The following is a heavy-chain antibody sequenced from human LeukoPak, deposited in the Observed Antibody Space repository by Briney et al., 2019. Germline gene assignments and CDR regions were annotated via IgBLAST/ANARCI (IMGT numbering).Heavy chain of an antibody. V-gene: IGHV3-48*03. CDR2: ISSSGSTI. CDR1: GFTFVSHG. Sequence: PGGSLRLSCVVSGFTFVSHGMHWVRQAPGKGLEWVSYISSSGSTIYYADSVKGRFTISRDNAKNSLYLQMNSLRAEDTAVYYCARGTTMVRGARYYYYYYMDVWGKGTTVTISS. D-gene: IGHD3-10*01. CDR3: ARGTTMVRGARYYYYYYMDV. J-gene: IGHJ6*03.